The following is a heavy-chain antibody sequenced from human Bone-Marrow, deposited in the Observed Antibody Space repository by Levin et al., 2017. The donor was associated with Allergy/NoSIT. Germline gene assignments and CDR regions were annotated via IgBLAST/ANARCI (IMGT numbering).Heavy chain of an antibody. CDR1: GFTFRSHG. J-gene: IGHJ4*02. CDR2: IKGGSGST. V-gene: IGHV1-3*01. Sequence: GESLKISCAASGFTFRSHGIHWMRQAPGQSPEWMGWIKGGSGSTKYSQKFQDRVTFTRDTSASTAYMELNNLRSEDTAVYFCAREYYGLWDGYYFDCWGQGTLVTVSS. CDR3: AREYYGLWDGYYFDC. D-gene: IGHD3-3*01.